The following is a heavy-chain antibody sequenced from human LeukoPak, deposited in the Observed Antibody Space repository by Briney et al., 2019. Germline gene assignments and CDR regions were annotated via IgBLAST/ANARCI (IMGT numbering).Heavy chain of an antibody. V-gene: IGHV3-74*01. CDR1: GFTFSSYW. CDR2: INSDGSST. D-gene: IGHD3-10*01. J-gene: IGHJ4*02. Sequence: QSGGSLRLSCAASGFTFSSYWMHWVRQAPGEGLVWVSRINSDGSSTSYADSVKGRFTISRDNAKNTLYLQMNSLRAEDTAVYYCARSYGSGSYDYWGQGTLVTVSS. CDR3: ARSYGSGSYDY.